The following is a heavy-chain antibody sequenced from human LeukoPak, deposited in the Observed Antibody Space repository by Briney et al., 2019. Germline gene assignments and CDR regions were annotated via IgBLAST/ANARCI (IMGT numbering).Heavy chain of an antibody. D-gene: IGHD4-17*01. Sequence: KASETLSLTCTISGASISDYCWSWIRQPPGKGLEWIGYIYYSGSTNYNPSLRSRVTISIDTSKNQFSLKLSSVTAADTAVYYCARQTTEGFDPWGQGVLVTVSS. V-gene: IGHV4-59*01. CDR3: ARQTTEGFDP. CDR1: GASISDYC. J-gene: IGHJ5*02. CDR2: IYYSGST.